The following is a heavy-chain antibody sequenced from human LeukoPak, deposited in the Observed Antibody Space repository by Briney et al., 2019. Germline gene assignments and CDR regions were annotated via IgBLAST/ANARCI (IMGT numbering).Heavy chain of an antibody. V-gene: IGHV3-23*01. CDR1: GFTFRMYA. J-gene: IGHJ4*02. Sequence: PGGSLRLSCTASGFTFRMYAMSWVRQAPGKGLESVASIIYDGRHTYYAASVKGRFTISRDNPQNTLYLQMNSLRAEDTALYYCAKDGLSYDGSTHVYYFRSLGQGTLVTVSS. D-gene: IGHD3-22*01. CDR2: IIYDGRHT. CDR3: AKDGLSYDGSTHVYYFRS.